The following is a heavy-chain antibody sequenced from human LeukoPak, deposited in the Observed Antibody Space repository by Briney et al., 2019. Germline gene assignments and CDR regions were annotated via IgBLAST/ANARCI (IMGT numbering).Heavy chain of an antibody. J-gene: IGHJ4*02. CDR3: AKSRGVHDY. CDR2: ISASGGST. Sequence: GGSLRLSCAASGFTFSNYAMSWVRQAPGKGLEWVSAISASGGSTYYADSVKGRFTISRDNSKNTLFLQMNSLRAEDTAVCYCAKSRGVHDYWGQGTLVTVSS. D-gene: IGHD1-1*01. CDR1: GFTFSNYA. V-gene: IGHV3-23*01.